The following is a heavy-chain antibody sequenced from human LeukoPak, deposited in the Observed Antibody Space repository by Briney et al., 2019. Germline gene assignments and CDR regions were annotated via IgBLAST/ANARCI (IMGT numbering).Heavy chain of an antibody. Sequence: GGSLRLSCAASGFIFSQYSMNWVRQAPGKGLEWVSHIRSSSETFYADSVKGRFTISRDNARNSLYLQMNNLRGEDTAIYYCARDAGNSGYGCDLWGQGTLVTASS. V-gene: IGHV3-48*01. CDR3: ARDAGNSGYGCDL. CDR1: GFIFSQYS. CDR2: IRSSSET. J-gene: IGHJ5*02. D-gene: IGHD5-12*01.